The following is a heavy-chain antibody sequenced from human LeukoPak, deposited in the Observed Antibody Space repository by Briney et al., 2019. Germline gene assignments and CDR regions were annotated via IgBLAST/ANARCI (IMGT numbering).Heavy chain of an antibody. D-gene: IGHD3-3*01. CDR3: ARGITIFGVVRSRVFDY. Sequence: SQTLSLTCTVSDGSISSGDYYWSWIRQPPGKGLEWIGYIYYSGSTYYNPSLKSRVTISVDTSKNQISLKLSSVTAADTAVYYCARGITIFGVVRSRVFDYWGQGTLVTVSS. J-gene: IGHJ4*02. CDR1: DGSISSGDYY. CDR2: IYYSGST. V-gene: IGHV4-30-4*01.